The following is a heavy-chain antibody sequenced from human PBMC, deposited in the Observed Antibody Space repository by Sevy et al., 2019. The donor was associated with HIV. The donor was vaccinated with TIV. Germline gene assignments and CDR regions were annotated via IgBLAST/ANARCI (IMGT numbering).Heavy chain of an antibody. CDR2: ISYDGSNK. D-gene: IGHD5-18*01. J-gene: IGHJ4*01. CDR1: RFTFSSYG. V-gene: IGHV3-30*18. CDR3: AKDLSMQLWSNSYFDY. Sequence: GGSLRLSCAASRFTFSSYGMHWVRQAPGKGLEWVAVISYDGSNKYYADSVKGRFTISRDNSKNTLCLQMNSLRAEDTAVYYCAKDLSMQLWSNSYFDYWGHGTLVTVSS.